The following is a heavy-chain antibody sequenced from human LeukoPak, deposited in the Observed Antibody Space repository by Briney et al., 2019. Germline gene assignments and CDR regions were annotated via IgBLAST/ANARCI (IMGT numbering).Heavy chain of an antibody. J-gene: IGHJ5*02. CDR2: IYYSGST. V-gene: IGHV4-59*08. Sequence: SETLSLTCTVSGGSISSYYWSWIRQPPGKGLEWIGYIYYSGSTNYNPSLKSRVTISVDTSKNQFSLKLSPVTAADTAVYYCARLIDEGYCSGGSCYAGWFDPWGQGTLVTVSS. CDR1: GGSISSYY. D-gene: IGHD2-15*01. CDR3: ARLIDEGYCSGGSCYAGWFDP.